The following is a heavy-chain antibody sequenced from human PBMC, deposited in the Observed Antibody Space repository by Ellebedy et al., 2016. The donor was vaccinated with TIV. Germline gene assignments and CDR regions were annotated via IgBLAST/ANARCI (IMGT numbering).Heavy chain of an antibody. Sequence: ASVKVSXXASGYRFTSHGISWVRQAPGQGLEWMGWINGNNAKTKYAQKFQGRVTMTTDTSTSTAYMEVRSLRFDDAAIYYCARGDNYDTTGFSAHDYWGQGTLVTVSS. D-gene: IGHD3-22*01. J-gene: IGHJ4*02. CDR3: ARGDNYDTTGFSAHDY. V-gene: IGHV1-18*01. CDR2: INGNNAKT. CDR1: GYRFTSHG.